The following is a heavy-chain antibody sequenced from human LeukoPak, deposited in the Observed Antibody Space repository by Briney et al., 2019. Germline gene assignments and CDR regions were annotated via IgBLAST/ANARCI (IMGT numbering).Heavy chain of an antibody. J-gene: IGHJ4*02. CDR3: AKGGTYPNYYFDY. CDR2: SSGSGGST. Sequence: GGSLRLSCAASGFTFSSYAMSWVRQAPGKGLEWVSASSGSGGSTYYADSVKGRLTISRDNSKNTLYLQLNSLRAEGTAVYYCAKGGTYPNYYFDYWGQGTLVTVSS. V-gene: IGHV3-23*01. D-gene: IGHD3-16*01. CDR1: GFTFSSYA.